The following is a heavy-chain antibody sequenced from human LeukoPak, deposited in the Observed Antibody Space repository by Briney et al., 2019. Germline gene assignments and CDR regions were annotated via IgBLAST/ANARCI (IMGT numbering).Heavy chain of an antibody. Sequence: GGSLRLSCAASGFTFSDYYMSWIRQAPGKGLEWVSYISSSGSTIYYADSVKGRFTISRANAKNSLYLQMNSLRAEDTAVYYCARESIDPYYYDSSGSVDYWGQGTLVTVSS. V-gene: IGHV3-11*01. J-gene: IGHJ4*02. CDR2: ISSSGSTI. D-gene: IGHD3-22*01. CDR1: GFTFSDYY. CDR3: ARESIDPYYYDSSGSVDY.